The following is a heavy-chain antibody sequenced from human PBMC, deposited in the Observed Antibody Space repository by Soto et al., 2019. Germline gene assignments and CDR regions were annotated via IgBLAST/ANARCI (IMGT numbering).Heavy chain of an antibody. CDR2: IYYSGST. D-gene: IGHD6-13*01. J-gene: IGHJ4*02. CDR3: ARLGIAAAVDY. V-gene: IGHV4-59*08. CDR1: GGSISSYY. Sequence: ETLSLTCTVSGGSISSYYWSWIRQPPGKGLEWIGYIYYSGSTNYNPSLKSRVTISVDTSKNQFSLKLSSVTAADTAVYYCARLGIAAAVDYWGQGTLVTVSS.